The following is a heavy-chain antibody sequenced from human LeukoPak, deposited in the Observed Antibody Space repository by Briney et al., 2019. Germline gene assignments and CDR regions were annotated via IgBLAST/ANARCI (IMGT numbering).Heavy chain of an antibody. J-gene: IGHJ4*02. V-gene: IGHV3-48*03. Sequence: GGSLRLSCAASGFTFSSYEMNWVRQAPGKGLEWVSYISSSGSTIYYADSVKGRFTISRDNAKNSLYRQMNSLRAEDTAVYYCARYYGDYGTHFDYWGQGTLVIVSS. CDR2: ISSSGSTI. CDR3: ARYYGDYGTHFDY. CDR1: GFTFSSYE. D-gene: IGHD4-17*01.